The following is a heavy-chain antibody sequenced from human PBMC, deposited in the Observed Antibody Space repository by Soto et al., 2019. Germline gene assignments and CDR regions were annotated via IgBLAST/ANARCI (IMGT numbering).Heavy chain of an antibody. J-gene: IGHJ6*02. CDR3: AKERGRNRNFAMDV. Sequence: PGGSLRLSCVVSGLTFSDYGFHWVRQAPGKGLDWVAAISYGGSFVYYADSVRGRFTISRDNSRNTLDLQMNTLRHEDTAVYYCAKERGRNRNFAMDVWGQGTSVTVSS. D-gene: IGHD1-1*01. V-gene: IGHV3-30*18. CDR1: GLTFSDYG. CDR2: ISYGGSFV.